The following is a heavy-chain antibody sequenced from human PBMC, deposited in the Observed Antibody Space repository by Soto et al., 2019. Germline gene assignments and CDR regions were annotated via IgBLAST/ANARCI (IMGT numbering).Heavy chain of an antibody. V-gene: IGHV1-8*01. CDR1: GYTFTSYD. CDR2: MNPNSGNT. D-gene: IGHD4-17*01. Sequence: QVQLVQSGAEVQKPGASVKVSCKASGYTFTSYDINWVRQATGQGLEWMGWMNPNSGNTGYAQKFQGRVTMTRNTSISTAYMELSSLRSEDTAVYYCARGRTTVKNNWFDPWGQGTLVTVSS. CDR3: ARGRTTVKNNWFDP. J-gene: IGHJ5*02.